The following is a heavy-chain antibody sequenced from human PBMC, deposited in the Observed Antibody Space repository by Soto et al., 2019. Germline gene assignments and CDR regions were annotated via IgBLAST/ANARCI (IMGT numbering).Heavy chain of an antibody. CDR1: GFSLTTEGVG. D-gene: IGHD1-7*01. J-gene: IGHJ4*02. CDR3: IRAYNWNYD. V-gene: IGHV2-5*04. CDR2: IYWHEDV. Sequence: QITLKESGPMLVKPTQTLTVTCTISGFSLTTEGVGVGWIRQPPGKTLEWLASIYWHEDVRKNPCVENRVTISRDTARGQVVLTLTNLAPVDTATYYCIRAYNWNYDWGQGILFTVSS.